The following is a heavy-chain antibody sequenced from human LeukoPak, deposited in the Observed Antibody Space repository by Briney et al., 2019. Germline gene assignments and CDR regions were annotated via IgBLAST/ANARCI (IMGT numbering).Heavy chain of an antibody. D-gene: IGHD1-26*01. Sequence: SETLSLTCTVSGGSISSSNYYWGWIRQPPGKGLEWIGSIYYSGSTYYNPSLNSRVTISVNTSKNQFSLKLSSVTAADTAVYYCASPSGPYYSRFHYWGQGALVTVST. J-gene: IGHJ4*02. CDR1: GGSISSSNYY. CDR2: IYYSGST. V-gene: IGHV4-39*01. CDR3: ASPSGPYYSRFHY.